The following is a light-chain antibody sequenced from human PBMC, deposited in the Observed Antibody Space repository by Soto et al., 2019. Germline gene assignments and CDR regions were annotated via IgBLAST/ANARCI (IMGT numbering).Light chain of an antibody. Sequence: IVMTQSPDSLAVSLGESATINCKSSQSVLYSSNNKNYLAWYQQKPGQPPKLLIYWASTRESGVPDRFSGSGSGKDFTLTISSLQAEDVPVYYCQQYFSTPYTFGQGTRLEIX. V-gene: IGKV4-1*01. J-gene: IGKJ5*01. CDR1: QSVLYSSNNKNY. CDR2: WAS. CDR3: QQYFSTPYT.